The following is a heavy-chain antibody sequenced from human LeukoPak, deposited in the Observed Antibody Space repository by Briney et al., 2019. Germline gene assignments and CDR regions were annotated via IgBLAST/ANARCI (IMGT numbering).Heavy chain of an antibody. CDR2: IIPIFGTA. D-gene: IGHD3-22*01. CDR1: GYTFTSYY. V-gene: IGHV1-69*05. Sequence: GASVKVSCKASGYTFTSYYMHWVRQAPGQGLEWMGGIIPIFGTANYAQKFQGRVTITTDESTSTAYMELSSLRSEDTAVYYCARPSYYYDSPFDYWGQGTLVTVSS. J-gene: IGHJ4*02. CDR3: ARPSYYYDSPFDY.